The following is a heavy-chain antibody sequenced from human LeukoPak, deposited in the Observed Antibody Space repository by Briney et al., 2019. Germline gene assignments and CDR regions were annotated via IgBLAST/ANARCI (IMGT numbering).Heavy chain of an antibody. Sequence: SETLSLTCTVSGGSISSYYWSWIRQPPGKGLEWIGYIYHSGSTNYNPSLKSRVTISVDTSKNQFSLKLSSVTAADTAVYYCARDGSGWYRRYFDYWGQGTLVTVSS. V-gene: IGHV4-59*01. D-gene: IGHD6-19*01. J-gene: IGHJ4*02. CDR2: IYHSGST. CDR3: ARDGSGWYRRYFDY. CDR1: GGSISSYY.